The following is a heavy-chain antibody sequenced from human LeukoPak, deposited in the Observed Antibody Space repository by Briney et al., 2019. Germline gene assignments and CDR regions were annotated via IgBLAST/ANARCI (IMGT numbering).Heavy chain of an antibody. CDR1: GFTFSSSA. D-gene: IGHD2-21*02. J-gene: IGHJ4*02. CDR3: VREDTPATANY. CDR2: ISASGGST. V-gene: IGHV3-23*01. Sequence: GGSLRLSCAASGFTFSSSAMSWVRQVPGKGLEWVSGISASGGSTYYADSVRGRFTISRDNSKDTLFLQMHSLRPGDTAVYYCVREDTPATANYWGQGTLVTISS.